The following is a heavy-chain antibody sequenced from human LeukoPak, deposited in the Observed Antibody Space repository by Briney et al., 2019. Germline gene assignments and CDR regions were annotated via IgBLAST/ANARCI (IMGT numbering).Heavy chain of an antibody. Sequence: TETLSLTCAVYGGSFSGYYWSWIRQPPGKGLEWIGEINHSGSTNYNPSLKSRVTISVDTSKNQFSLKLSSVTAADTAVCYCASGGYCRSTSCYTLTDYWGQGTLVTVSS. CDR1: GGSFSGYY. J-gene: IGHJ4*02. CDR3: ASGGYCRSTSCYTLTDY. CDR2: INHSGST. V-gene: IGHV4-34*01. D-gene: IGHD2-2*02.